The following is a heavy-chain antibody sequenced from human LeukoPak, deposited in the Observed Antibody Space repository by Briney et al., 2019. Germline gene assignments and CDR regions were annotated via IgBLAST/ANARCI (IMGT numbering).Heavy chain of an antibody. Sequence: PSETLSLTCTVSGGSISSSSYYWGWIRQPPGKGLEWIESIYSGGSTYYNPSLESRVAISVDTSKNQFSLKLSSVTAADTAVYYCARGATWYYFDYWGQGTLVTVSS. V-gene: IGHV4-39*07. CDR2: IYSGGST. CDR1: GGSISSSSYY. D-gene: IGHD2-15*01. CDR3: ARGATWYYFDY. J-gene: IGHJ4*02.